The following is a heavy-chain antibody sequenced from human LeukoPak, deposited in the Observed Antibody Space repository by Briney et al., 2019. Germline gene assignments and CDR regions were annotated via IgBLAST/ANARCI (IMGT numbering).Heavy chain of an antibody. CDR3: ARSGYYDSSGYAADI. CDR1: GYTFTSYG. CDR2: ISAYNGNT. D-gene: IGHD3-22*01. V-gene: IGHV1-18*01. Sequence: ASVKVSCKASGYTFTSYGISWVRQAPGQGLEWMGWISAYNGNTNYAQKLQGRVTMTTDTSTSTAYMELRSLRSDDTAVYYCARSGYYDSSGYAADIWGQGTMVTVSS. J-gene: IGHJ3*02.